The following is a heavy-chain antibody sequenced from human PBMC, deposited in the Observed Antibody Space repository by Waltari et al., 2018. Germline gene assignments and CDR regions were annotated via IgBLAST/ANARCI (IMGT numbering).Heavy chain of an antibody. Sequence: EVQLVESGGGLVQLGGSLGPPCPASVFPVSGNYMSWVRQAPGKGLEWVSVIYSGGSTYYADSVRGRFTISRDNSKNTVSLQMNSLRPEDTALYYCARLNFGSGIAVYYWGQGTLVTVSS. J-gene: IGHJ4*02. V-gene: IGHV3-66*02. CDR3: ARLNFGSGIAVYY. D-gene: IGHD3-10*01. CDR1: VFPVSGNY. CDR2: IYSGGST.